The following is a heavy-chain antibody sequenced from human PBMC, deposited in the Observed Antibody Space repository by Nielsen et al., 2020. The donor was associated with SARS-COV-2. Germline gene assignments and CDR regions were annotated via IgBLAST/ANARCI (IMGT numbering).Heavy chain of an antibody. J-gene: IGHJ1*01. CDR3: ACDFWSGSLMRVY. V-gene: IGHV4-39*01. CDR2: IYYSGST. D-gene: IGHD3-3*01. Sequence: SETLSLTCTVSGGSISSSSYYWGWIRQPPGKGLEWIGSIYYSGSTYYNPSLKSRVTISVDTSKNQFSLKLSSVTAADTALYYCACDFWSGSLMRVYWGQGTLVTVSS. CDR1: GGSISSSSYY.